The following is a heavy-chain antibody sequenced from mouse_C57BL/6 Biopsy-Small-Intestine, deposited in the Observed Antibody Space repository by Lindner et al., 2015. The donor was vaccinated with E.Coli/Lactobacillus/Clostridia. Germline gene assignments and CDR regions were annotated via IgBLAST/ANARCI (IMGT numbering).Heavy chain of an antibody. CDR2: INPYNGDT. CDR3: ARGGDFDY. J-gene: IGHJ2*01. Sequence: VQLQESGPELVKPGDSVKISCKASGFSFTGYFMNWVMQSHGKSLEWIGRINPYNGDTFYNQKFKGKATLTVDKSSSTAHMELRSLTSEDSAVYYCARGGDFDYWGQGTTLTVSS. CDR1: GFSFTGYF. V-gene: IGHV1-20*01.